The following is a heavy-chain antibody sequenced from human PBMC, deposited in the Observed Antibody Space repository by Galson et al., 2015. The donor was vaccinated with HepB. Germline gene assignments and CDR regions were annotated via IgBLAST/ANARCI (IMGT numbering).Heavy chain of an antibody. V-gene: IGHV4-34*01. Sequence: SETLSLTCAVYGGSFSGYYWSWIRQPPGKGLEWIGEINHSGSTNYNPSLKSRVTISVDTSKNQFSLKLSSVTAADTAVYYCAIVGNWGIEYYFDYWGQGTLVTVSS. J-gene: IGHJ4*02. CDR2: INHSGST. CDR1: GGSFSGYY. CDR3: AIVGNWGIEYYFDY. D-gene: IGHD7-27*01.